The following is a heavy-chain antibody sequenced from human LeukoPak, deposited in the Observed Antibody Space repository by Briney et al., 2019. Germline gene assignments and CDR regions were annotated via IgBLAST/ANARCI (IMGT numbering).Heavy chain of an antibody. V-gene: IGHV4-59*01. J-gene: IGHJ6*02. D-gene: IGHD1-26*01. Sequence: PSETLSLTCTVSGGSISSYYWSWIRQPPGKGLEWIGYIYYSGSTNYNPSLKSRVTISVDTSKNQFSLKLSSVTAADTAVYYCARGNEGVLGSPYYYYYGLDVWGQGTTVTVSS. CDR1: GGSISSYY. CDR2: IYYSGST. CDR3: ARGNEGVLGSPYYYYYGLDV.